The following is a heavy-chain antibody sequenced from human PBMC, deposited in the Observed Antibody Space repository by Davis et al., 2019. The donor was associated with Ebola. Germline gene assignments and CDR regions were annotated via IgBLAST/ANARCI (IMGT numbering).Heavy chain of an antibody. CDR3: ARDLHDNSGYLSFDY. CDR1: GYTFTSYG. J-gene: IGHJ4*02. D-gene: IGHD3-22*01. CDR2: ISAYNGNT. V-gene: IGHV1-18*01. Sequence: ASVKVSCKASGYTFTSYGISWVRQAPGQGLEWMGWISAYNGNTNYAQKLQGRVTITRDTSASTAYMELSSLRSEDTAVYYCARDLHDNSGYLSFDYWGQGTLVTVSS.